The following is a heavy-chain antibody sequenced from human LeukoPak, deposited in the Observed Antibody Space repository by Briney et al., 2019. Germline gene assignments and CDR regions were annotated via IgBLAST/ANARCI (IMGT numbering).Heavy chain of an antibody. V-gene: IGHV4-34*01. Sequence: SETLSLTCAVYGGSFSGYYWSWIRQPPGKGLEWIGEINHSGSTNYSPSLKSRVTISVDTSKNQFSLKLSSVTAADTAVYYCARDGITIFGVVIIRGFDPWGQGTLVTVSS. D-gene: IGHD3-3*01. CDR1: GGSFSGYY. CDR2: INHSGST. CDR3: ARDGITIFGVVIIRGFDP. J-gene: IGHJ5*02.